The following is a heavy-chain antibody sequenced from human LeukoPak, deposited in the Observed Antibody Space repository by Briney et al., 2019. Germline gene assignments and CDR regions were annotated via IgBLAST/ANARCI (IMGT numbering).Heavy chain of an antibody. Sequence: GGSLRLSCAASGLSIGDNSMHWVRHAPGKGLEWVSLISWDESTTYYSDSVKGRFTVSRDSSKNSLHLQMNSLRTEDTALYYCARGPNRWWVVSRNWGMDVWGQGTTVTVSS. D-gene: IGHD2-15*01. CDR3: ARGPNRWWVVSRNWGMDV. J-gene: IGHJ6*02. V-gene: IGHV3-43*01. CDR1: GLSIGDNS. CDR2: ISWDESTT.